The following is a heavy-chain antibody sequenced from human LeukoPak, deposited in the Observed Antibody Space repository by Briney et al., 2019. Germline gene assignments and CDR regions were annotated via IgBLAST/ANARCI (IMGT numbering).Heavy chain of an antibody. Sequence: SETLSLTCAVYGGSFSGYYWSWIRQPPGKGLEWIGEINHSGSTNYNPSLKSRVTISVDTSKNQFSLKLSSVTAADTAVYYCARDSRTFDPWGQGTLVTVSS. CDR2: INHSGST. CDR1: GGSFSGYY. V-gene: IGHV4-34*01. CDR3: ARDSRTFDP. J-gene: IGHJ5*02.